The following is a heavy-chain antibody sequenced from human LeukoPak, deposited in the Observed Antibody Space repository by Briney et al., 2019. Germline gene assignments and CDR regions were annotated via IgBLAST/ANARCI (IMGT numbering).Heavy chain of an antibody. CDR1: GYIFTSYG. Sequence: APVRPSSKLSGYIFTSYGISWVRQAPGHGLGGMGWISDYNGNTNYAQKLQGRVTMTTDTSTSTAYMEPRSVRSDDTAVCYCVRDTQGYYDSSGYYSWRQATLLSVPS. D-gene: IGHD3-22*01. CDR2: ISDYNGNT. V-gene: IGHV1-18*01. J-gene: IGHJ4*02. CDR3: VRDTQGYYDSSGYYS.